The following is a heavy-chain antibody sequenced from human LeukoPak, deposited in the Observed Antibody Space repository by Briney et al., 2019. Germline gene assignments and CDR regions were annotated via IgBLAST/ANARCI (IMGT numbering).Heavy chain of an antibody. D-gene: IGHD2-21*01. Sequence: GGSLRLSCAASGFTFSSYGMHWVRQAPGKGLEWVSAISGSGGSTYYADSVKGRFTISRDNSKNTLYLQMNSLRAEDTAVYYCAKDPLFHYYYMDVWGKGTTVTISS. V-gene: IGHV3-23*01. CDR3: AKDPLFHYYYMDV. J-gene: IGHJ6*03. CDR1: GFTFSSYG. CDR2: ISGSGGST.